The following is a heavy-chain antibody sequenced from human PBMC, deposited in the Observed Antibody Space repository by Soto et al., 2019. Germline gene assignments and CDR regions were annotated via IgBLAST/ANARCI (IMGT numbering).Heavy chain of an antibody. J-gene: IGHJ5*02. Sequence: PSETLSLTCPVCGGSISTYYWSWIRQPAGKGLECIGRIYTNGSTNYNPSLKSRVTMSVDTSKNQFSLNLSSVTAADTAVYYCARHDAIVLVPTAPFDPLRQGAQVPASS. CDR2: IYTNGST. D-gene: IGHD5-18*01. CDR3: ARHDAIVLVPTAPFDP. V-gene: IGHV4-4*07. CDR1: GGSISTYY.